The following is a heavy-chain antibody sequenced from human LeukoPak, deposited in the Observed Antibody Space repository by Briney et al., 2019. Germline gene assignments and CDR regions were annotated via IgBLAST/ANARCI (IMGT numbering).Heavy chain of an antibody. V-gene: IGHV1-2*02. CDR1: GYTFTGYY. CDR3: ARGHEYGWYDY. CDR2: INPSSGGT. Sequence: ASVQVSCKASGYTFTGYYIHWVRQAPGQGLEWMGWINPSSGGTNYAQKFQGRVTMTRDTSTITAYMELSSLRSDDTAVYYCARGHEYGWYDYWGQGALVTVSS. J-gene: IGHJ4*02. D-gene: IGHD6-19*01.